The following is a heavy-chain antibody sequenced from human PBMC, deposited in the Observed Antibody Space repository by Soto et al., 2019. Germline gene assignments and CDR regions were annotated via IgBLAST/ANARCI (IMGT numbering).Heavy chain of an antibody. CDR2: IIPIFGTA. J-gene: IGHJ4*02. D-gene: IGHD6-13*01. Sequence: GASVKVSCRASGGTSSSYAISWVRQAPGQGLEWMGGIIPIFGTANYAQKFQGRVTITADESTSTAYMELSSLRSEDTAVYYCARIRDIAAAGTSLFFDYWGQGTLVTVSS. CDR3: ARIRDIAAAGTSLFFDY. V-gene: IGHV1-69*13. CDR1: GGTSSSYA.